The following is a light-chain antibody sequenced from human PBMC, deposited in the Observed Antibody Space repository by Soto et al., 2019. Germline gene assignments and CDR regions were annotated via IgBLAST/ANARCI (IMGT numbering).Light chain of an antibody. CDR2: KVS. Sequence: DIQMTQSPSTLSASVGDRVTITCRASQSISWLAWYQQKPGKAPKLLIYKVSSLESGLPSRFSGSGSGTEFALTISSVKPDDFATYYCQQYGSPWTFGQGTKVEI. CDR1: QSISW. J-gene: IGKJ1*01. CDR3: QQYGSPWT. V-gene: IGKV1-5*03.